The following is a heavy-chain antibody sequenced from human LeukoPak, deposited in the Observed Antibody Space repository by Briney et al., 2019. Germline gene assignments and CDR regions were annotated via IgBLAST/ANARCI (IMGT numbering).Heavy chain of an antibody. CDR1: GYTFTSYD. J-gene: IGHJ3*02. CDR2: MNPNSGNT. V-gene: IGHV1-8*03. Sequence: ASVKVSCKASGYTFTSYDINWVRQATGQGLEWMGWMNPNSGNTGYAQKFQGRVTITRNTSINTAYMELSSLRSEDTAVYYCARGLPDSYYDFWSGYHDAFDIWGQGTMVTVSS. D-gene: IGHD3-3*01. CDR3: ARGLPDSYYDFWSGYHDAFDI.